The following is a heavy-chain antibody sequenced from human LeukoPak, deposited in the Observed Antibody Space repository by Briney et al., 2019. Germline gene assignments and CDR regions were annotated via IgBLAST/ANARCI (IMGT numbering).Heavy chain of an antibody. D-gene: IGHD3-10*01. V-gene: IGHV3-48*04. CDR3: ARTVYRSTMVRGVTINYYYGMDV. Sequence: GGSLRLSCAASGFTFSSYSMNWVRRAPGKGLEWVSYIRSSSSTIYYADSVKGRFTISRDNAKNSLYLQMNSLRAEDTAAYYCARTVYRSTMVRGVTINYYYGMDVWGQGTTVTVSS. CDR1: GFTFSSYS. J-gene: IGHJ6*02. CDR2: IRSSSSTI.